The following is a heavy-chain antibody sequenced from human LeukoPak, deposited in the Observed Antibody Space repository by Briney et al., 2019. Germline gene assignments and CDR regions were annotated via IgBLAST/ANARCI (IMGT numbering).Heavy chain of an antibody. CDR2: IYNSEST. J-gene: IGHJ6*02. Sequence: SETLSLTCTVSGGSIRSYYWSWIRQPPGKGLEWIGYIYNSESTNYNPSLKSRITISVDTSKNQFSLKLNSVTAADTAVYYCARLDGVVAAKHHYGMDVWGQGTTVTVSS. V-gene: IGHV4-59*08. D-gene: IGHD2-15*01. CDR3: ARLDGVVAAKHHYGMDV. CDR1: GGSIRSYY.